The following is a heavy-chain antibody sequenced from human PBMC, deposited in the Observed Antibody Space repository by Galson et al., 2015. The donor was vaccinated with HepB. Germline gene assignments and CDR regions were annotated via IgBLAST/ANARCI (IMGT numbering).Heavy chain of an antibody. V-gene: IGHV6-1*01. CDR3: ASEETYRVVTVYFDY. CDR2: TYYRSKWYN. J-gene: IGHJ4*02. D-gene: IGHD2-21*02. CDR1: ADSVSSNSAA. Sequence: CAISADSVSSNSAAWNWIRQSPSRGLEWLGRTYYRSKWYNDNTVSVKSLITINPDTSKNQFSLQLNPVTPEDTAVYYCASEETYRVVTVYFDYWGQGTLVTVSS.